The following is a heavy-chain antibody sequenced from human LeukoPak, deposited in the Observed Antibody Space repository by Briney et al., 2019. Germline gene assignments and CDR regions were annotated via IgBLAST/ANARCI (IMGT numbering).Heavy chain of an antibody. CDR1: GGSISSSNW. CDR2: IYHSGST. V-gene: IGHV4-4*02. Sequence: PSETLSLTCAVSGGSISSSNWWSWVRQPPGKGLEWIGEIYHSGSTNYNPSLKSRVTISVDKSKNQFSLKLNSVTAADTAVYYCARDGTTVTTSGDYWGQGTLVTVSS. CDR3: ARDGTTVTTSGDY. J-gene: IGHJ4*02. D-gene: IGHD4-17*01.